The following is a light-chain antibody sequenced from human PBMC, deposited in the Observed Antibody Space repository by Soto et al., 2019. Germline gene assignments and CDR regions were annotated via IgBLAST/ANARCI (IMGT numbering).Light chain of an antibody. Sequence: QSALTQPRSVSGSPGQSVTISCTGSSSDVGGYIYVSWYQHHPGKAPKLILYDVSKRPSGVPDRFSGSKSGNTASLTISGLQAEDEADYYCCSYAGSNTLVFGGGTKLTVL. CDR3: CSYAGSNTLV. J-gene: IGLJ2*01. V-gene: IGLV2-11*01. CDR1: SSDVGGYIY. CDR2: DVS.